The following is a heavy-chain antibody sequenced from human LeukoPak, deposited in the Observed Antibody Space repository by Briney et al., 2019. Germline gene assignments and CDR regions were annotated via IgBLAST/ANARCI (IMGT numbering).Heavy chain of an antibody. CDR3: ARSSGWGPAQSLFDY. D-gene: IGHD6-19*01. CDR2: INPNSGGT. Sequence: ASVKVSCKASGYTFTGYYMHWVRQAPGQGLEWMGWINPNSGGTNYAQKFQGRVTMTRDTSISTAYMELSRLRSDDMAVYYCARSSGWGPAQSLFDYWGQGTLVTVSS. CDR1: GYTFTGYY. V-gene: IGHV1-2*02. J-gene: IGHJ4*02.